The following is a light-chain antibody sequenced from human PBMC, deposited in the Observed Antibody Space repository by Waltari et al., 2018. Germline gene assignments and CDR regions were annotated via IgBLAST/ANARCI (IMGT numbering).Light chain of an antibody. V-gene: IGKV3-11*01. J-gene: IGKJ4*01. Sequence: EVVLTQSPASLSSSPGERVTLSCRASQNLHKYLAWYQQKPGQAPRLLIYEASNRATGSPDRFSGSGSGTDCTFTIDSLEPEDFAVYFCQQRSNWPPLTFGGGTKVEIK. CDR3: QQRSNWPPLT. CDR2: EAS. CDR1: QNLHKY.